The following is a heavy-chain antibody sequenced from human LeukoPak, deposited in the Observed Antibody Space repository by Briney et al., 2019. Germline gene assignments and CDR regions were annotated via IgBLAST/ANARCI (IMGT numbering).Heavy chain of an antibody. CDR2: MNPNSGNT. V-gene: IGHV1-8*01. D-gene: IGHD6-13*01. Sequence: ASVKVSCKASGYTFTSYDINWVRQATGQGLEWMGWMNPNSGNTGYAQKFQGGVTMTRNTSISTAYMELSSLRSEDTAVYYCARGGYSSSWITYYYYYGMDVWGQGTTVTVSS. J-gene: IGHJ6*02. CDR3: ARGGYSSSWITYYYYYGMDV. CDR1: GYTFTSYD.